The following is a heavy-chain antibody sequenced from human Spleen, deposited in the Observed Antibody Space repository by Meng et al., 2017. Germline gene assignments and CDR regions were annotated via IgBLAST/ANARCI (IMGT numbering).Heavy chain of an antibody. V-gene: IGHV1-3*01. CDR1: GYTFTSYA. CDR3: AKSSLHAGTLYFDS. J-gene: IGHJ4*02. D-gene: IGHD2-21*02. CDR2: INDGNGDT. Sequence: QVQVVQSGAEVKRPGASVKGSCKASGYTFTSYAMHWVRQAPGQRLEWMGWINDGNGDTKYSQNFQGRVTITRDTSASTAYMEVSSLRSEDTAVYYCAKSSLHAGTLYFDSWGQGTLVTVSS.